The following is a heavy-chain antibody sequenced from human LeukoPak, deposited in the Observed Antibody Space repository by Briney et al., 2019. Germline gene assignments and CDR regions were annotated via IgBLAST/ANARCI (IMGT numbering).Heavy chain of an antibody. CDR2: VSSSTTYI. D-gene: IGHD3-10*01. CDR1: RLTFANTW. V-gene: IGHV3-21*06. CDR3: ARDYYGSGIDY. Sequence: GGSLRLSCEASRLTFANTWMNWVRQAPGKGLEWVSFVSSSTTYIYYADSLKGRFTISRDNAKNSLYLQMNSMRAEDTAVYYCARDYYGSGIDYWGQGTLVTVSS. J-gene: IGHJ4*02.